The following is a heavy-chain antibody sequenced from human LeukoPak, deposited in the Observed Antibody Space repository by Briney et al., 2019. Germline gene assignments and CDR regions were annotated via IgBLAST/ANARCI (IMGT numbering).Heavy chain of an antibody. D-gene: IGHD6-19*01. J-gene: IGHJ2*01. CDR2: ISGSGGST. V-gene: IGHV3-23*01. Sequence: GGSLRLSCAASGFTFSSDAMSWVRQAPGKGLEWVSAISGSGGSTYYADPVKGRFTISRDNSKNTLSLQMNSLRAEDTAVYYCAKDPVAVTRYFDLWGRGTLVTVSS. CDR3: AKDPVAVTRYFDL. CDR1: GFTFSSDA.